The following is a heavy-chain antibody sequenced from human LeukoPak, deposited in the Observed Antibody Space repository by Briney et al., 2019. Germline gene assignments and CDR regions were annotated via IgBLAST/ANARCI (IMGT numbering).Heavy chain of an antibody. D-gene: IGHD6-19*01. V-gene: IGHV4-39*01. CDR3: ARLRYSSGWYDYYYMDV. CDR2: IYYSGST. Sequence: SETLSLTCTVSGGSISSSSYYWGWIRQPPGKGLEWIGSIYYSGSTYYNPSLKSRVTISVDTSKNQFSLKPSSVTAADTAVYYCARLRYSSGWYDYYYMDVWGKGTTVTVSS. J-gene: IGHJ6*03. CDR1: GGSISSSSYY.